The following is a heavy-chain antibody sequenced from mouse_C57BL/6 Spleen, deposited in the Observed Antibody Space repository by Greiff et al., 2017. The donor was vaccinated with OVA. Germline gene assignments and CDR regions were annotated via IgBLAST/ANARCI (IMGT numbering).Heavy chain of an antibody. V-gene: IGHV1-81*01. D-gene: IGHD3-2*02. CDR2: IYPRSGNT. CDR1: GYTFTSYG. J-gene: IGHJ3*01. CDR3: AREAQATDWFAY. Sequence: LVESGAELARPGASVKLSCKASGYTFTSYGISWVKQRTGQGLEWIGEIYPRSGNTYYNEKFKGKATLTADKSSSTAYMELRSLTSEDSAVYFCAREAQATDWFAYWGQGTLVTVSA.